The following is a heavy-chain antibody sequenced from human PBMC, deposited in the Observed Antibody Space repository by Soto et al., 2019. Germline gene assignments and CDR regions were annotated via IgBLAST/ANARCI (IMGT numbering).Heavy chain of an antibody. CDR3: AKQDGSGSYYFDY. J-gene: IGHJ4*02. CDR1: EYSFTYYW. D-gene: IGHD3-10*01. CDR2: IYPGDSDT. Sequence: GESLNISCRGSEYSFTYYWIGWVRQMPGKGLEWMGIIYPGDSDTRYSPSFQGQVTISADKSISTAYLQWSSLKASDSAIYYCAKQDGSGSYYFDYWGQGTLVTVSS. V-gene: IGHV5-51*01.